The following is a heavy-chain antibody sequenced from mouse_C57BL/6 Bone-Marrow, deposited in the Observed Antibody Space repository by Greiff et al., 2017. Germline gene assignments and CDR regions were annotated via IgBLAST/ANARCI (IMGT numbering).Heavy chain of an antibody. CDR3: ARSPLWLRRLYYYAMDY. Sequence: DVQLQESGPELVKPGASVKISCKASGYTFTDYYMNWVKQSHGKSLEWIGDINPNNGGTSYNQKFKGKATLTVDKSSSTAYMELRSLTSEDSAVYYCARSPLWLRRLYYYAMDYWGQGTSVTVSS. V-gene: IGHV1-26*01. CDR2: INPNNGGT. CDR1: GYTFTDYY. J-gene: IGHJ4*01. D-gene: IGHD2-2*01.